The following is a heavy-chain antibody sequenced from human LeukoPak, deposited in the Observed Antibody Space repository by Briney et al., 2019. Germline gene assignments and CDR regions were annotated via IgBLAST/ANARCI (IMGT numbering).Heavy chain of an antibody. V-gene: IGHV1-69*04. CDR2: IIPILGIA. CDR3: AKDRKYYYDSSGYYLDAFDI. Sequence: ASVRVSCKASGGTFSSYAISWVRQAPGQGLEWMGRIIPILGIANYAQKFQGRVTITADKSTSTAYMELSSLRSEDTAVYYCAKDRKYYYDSSGYYLDAFDIWGQGTMVTVSS. CDR1: GGTFSSYA. J-gene: IGHJ3*02. D-gene: IGHD3-22*01.